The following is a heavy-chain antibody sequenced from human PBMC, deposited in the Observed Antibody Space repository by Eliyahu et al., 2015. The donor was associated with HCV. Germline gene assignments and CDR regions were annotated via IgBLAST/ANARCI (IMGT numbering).Heavy chain of an antibody. J-gene: IGHJ4*02. D-gene: IGHD3-9*01. V-gene: IGHV3-23*01. CDR1: GFMFNDYS. CDR2: IGGSGTTT. Sequence: EVQLLESGGGLVQPGGSLRLSCAASGFMFNDYSISWVRQAPGKGLEWVSIIGGSGTTTYYANSVKGRFTISRDNSKNTLYLQMNSLTVEDTAVYYCAKEIVTYKHYSDYWGRGTLVTVSS. CDR3: AKEIVTYKHYSDY.